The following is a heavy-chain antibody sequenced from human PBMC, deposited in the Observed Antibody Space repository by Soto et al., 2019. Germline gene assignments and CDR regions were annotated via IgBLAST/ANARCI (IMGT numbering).Heavy chain of an antibody. J-gene: IGHJ4*02. Sequence: QVQLQESGPGLVKPPQTLSLTCTVSGGSISSGGYWWSWIRQHPGKGLEWVGYISYSGSTSYNPSLKSRLTISADTSKNHFSLELTSVTAADTAVYYCAREVSTHFEYWGQGTLVTVSS. CDR2: ISYSGST. CDR3: AREVSTHFEY. D-gene: IGHD6-13*01. CDR1: GGSISSGGYW. V-gene: IGHV4-31*03.